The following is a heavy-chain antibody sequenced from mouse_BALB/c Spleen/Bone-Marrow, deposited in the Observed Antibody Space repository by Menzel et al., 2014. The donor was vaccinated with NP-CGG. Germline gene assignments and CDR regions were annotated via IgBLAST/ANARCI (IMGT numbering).Heavy chain of an antibody. CDR1: GFNIKDTY. V-gene: IGHV14-3*02. J-gene: IGHJ2*01. D-gene: IGHD1-1*01. CDR3: ASYYYGHYFDY. CDR2: IDPANGNT. Sequence: EVQLQQSGAELVKPGASVKLSCTASGFNIKDTYMHWVKQRPEQGLEWIGRIDPANGNTKYDPKFQGKATITADTSSNTAYLQLSSLTSEDTAVYYGASYYYGHYFDYWGQGTTLTVSS.